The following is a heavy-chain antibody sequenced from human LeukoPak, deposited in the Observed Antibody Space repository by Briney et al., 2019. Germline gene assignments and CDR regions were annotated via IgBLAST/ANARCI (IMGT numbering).Heavy chain of an antibody. CDR2: ISGRSSHV. CDR1: GFIFSAYD. D-gene: IGHD3-16*01. Sequence: PGGSLRLSCSASGFIFSAYDMIWVRQAPGKGLEWVSAISGRSSHVYYGESVKGRFTISRDNAKNSLYLQLDSLGVEDTAVYYCGRAFPPLRTSSAGDLWGQGTLVTVSS. CDR3: GRAFPPLRTSSAGDL. V-gene: IGHV3-21*01. J-gene: IGHJ1*01.